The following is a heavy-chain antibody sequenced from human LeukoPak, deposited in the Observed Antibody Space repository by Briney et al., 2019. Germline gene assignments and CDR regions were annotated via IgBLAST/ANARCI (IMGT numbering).Heavy chain of an antibody. V-gene: IGHV3-48*03. J-gene: IGHJ6*02. D-gene: IGHD3-16*02. CDR2: ISSSGSTI. CDR3: ARGGFVNYVMVL. CDR1: GFTFSSFD. Sequence: GRSLRLSCAASGFTFSSFDVNWVRQAPGKGLEWVSYISSSGSTIYYADSVKGRFTISRDNAKNSLYLQMNSLRAEDTAVYYCARGGFVNYVMVLWGQGTTVTVSS.